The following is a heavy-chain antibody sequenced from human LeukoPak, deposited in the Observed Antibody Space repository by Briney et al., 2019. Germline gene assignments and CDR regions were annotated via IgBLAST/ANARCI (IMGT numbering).Heavy chain of an antibody. V-gene: IGHV3-30-3*01. D-gene: IGHD6-13*01. CDR2: ISYDGSNK. Sequence: GGSLRLSCAASGFTFSSYAMHWVRQAPGKGLEWVAVISYDGSNKYYADSVKGRFTISRDNSKNTLYLQMNSLRAEDTAVYYSSRAGRGDFDYWGQGTLVTVSS. J-gene: IGHJ4*02. CDR3: SRAGRGDFDY. CDR1: GFTFSSYA.